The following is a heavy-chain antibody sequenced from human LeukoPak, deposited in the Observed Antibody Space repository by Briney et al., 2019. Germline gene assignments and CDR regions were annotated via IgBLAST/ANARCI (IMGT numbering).Heavy chain of an antibody. Sequence: GRSLRLSCAASGFTFSSYAMHWVRQAPGKGLEWVAVISYDGINKYYAYSVKGRFTISRDNSKNTLYLQMNNLRAEDTAVYYCARDGDYGDYTLILRYWGQGTLVTVSS. CDR1: GFTFSSYA. V-gene: IGHV3-30*04. CDR3: ARDGDYGDYTLILRY. J-gene: IGHJ4*02. D-gene: IGHD4-17*01. CDR2: ISYDGINK.